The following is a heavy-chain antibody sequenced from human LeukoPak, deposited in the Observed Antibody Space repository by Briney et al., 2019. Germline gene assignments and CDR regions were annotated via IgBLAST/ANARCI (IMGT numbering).Heavy chain of an antibody. CDR1: GFTFSSYG. D-gene: IGHD6-19*01. Sequence: GGSLRLSCAASGFTFSSYGMSWVRQAPGKGLEWVSAISGSGGSTYYADSVKGRFTISRDNSKNTLYLQMNSLRAEDTAVYYCAKQSDSSGWTYYFDYWGQGTLVTVSS. CDR3: AKQSDSSGWTYYFDY. V-gene: IGHV3-23*01. CDR2: ISGSGGST. J-gene: IGHJ4*02.